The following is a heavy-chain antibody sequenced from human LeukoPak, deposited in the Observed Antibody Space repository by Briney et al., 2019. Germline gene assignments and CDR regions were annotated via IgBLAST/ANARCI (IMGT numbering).Heavy chain of an antibody. CDR2: IWHDGSNK. CDR3: VRVCEGSSGNGWDYFDT. Sequence: PGGSLRLSCAASGFSFSNYGLHWIRQAPGKGLDWVAVIWHDGSNKYYADSVKGRFTISRDNSKNTLYLQMNSLRAEDTAIYYCVRVCEGSSGNGWDYFDTWGQGTLVTVSS. CDR1: GFSFSNYG. V-gene: IGHV3-33*01. D-gene: IGHD6-19*01. J-gene: IGHJ4*02.